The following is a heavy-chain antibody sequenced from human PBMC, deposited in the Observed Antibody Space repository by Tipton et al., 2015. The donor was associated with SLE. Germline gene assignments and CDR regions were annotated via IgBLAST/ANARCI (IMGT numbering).Heavy chain of an antibody. D-gene: IGHD6-13*01. CDR1: GGSFSGYY. Sequence: TLSLTCAVYGGSFSGYYWSWIRQPPGKGLEWIGYIYYSGSTNYNPSLKSRVTISVDTSKNQFSLKLSSVTAADTAVYYCARDWVEGSSHHAFDIWGQGTMVTVSS. CDR3: ARDWVEGSSHHAFDI. J-gene: IGHJ3*02. CDR2: IYYSGST. V-gene: IGHV4-59*01.